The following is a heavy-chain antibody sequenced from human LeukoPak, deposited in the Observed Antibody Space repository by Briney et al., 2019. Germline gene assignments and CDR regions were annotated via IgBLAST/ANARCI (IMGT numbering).Heavy chain of an antibody. D-gene: IGHD2/OR15-2a*01. CDR3: ARPNSYDVGNNAFDI. Sequence: SETLSLTCTVSGGSMSSYYWTWIRQPLGKGLEWIGYIYYSGSTHYNPSLKSRVTISVDTSKSQFSLKLSSVTAADTAVYYCARPNSYDVGNNAFDIWGQGTIVTVSS. J-gene: IGHJ3*02. V-gene: IGHV4-59*01. CDR1: GGSMSSYY. CDR2: IYYSGST.